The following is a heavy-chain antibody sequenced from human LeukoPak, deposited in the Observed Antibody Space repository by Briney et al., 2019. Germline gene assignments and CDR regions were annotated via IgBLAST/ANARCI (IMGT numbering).Heavy chain of an antibody. CDR3: ARVYDFWSPIDY. J-gene: IGHJ4*02. Sequence: ASVKVSCEASGYPFTSYGFNWVRQAPGQGLEWMGWISAYSGDTNYAQKFQGRVTVTTDTSTRTAYMDLRGLTSDDTAVYYCARVYDFWSPIDYWGQGTLVTVSS. D-gene: IGHD3-3*01. CDR2: ISAYSGDT. V-gene: IGHV1-18*01. CDR1: GYPFTSYG.